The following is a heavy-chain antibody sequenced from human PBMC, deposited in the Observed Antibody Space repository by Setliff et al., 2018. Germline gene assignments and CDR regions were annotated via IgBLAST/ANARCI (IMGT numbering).Heavy chain of an antibody. V-gene: IGHV1-2*02. CDR2: VNPIGGGA. Sequence: ASVKVSCKASGYIFAGYYMHWLRQTPGQGLEWMGYVNPIGGGATYAQRFQGRVTLTRDTSITTTYMELNSLRSDDTAIYYCARDLNRWFGEFAFDIWGQGTMVTVSS. CDR1: GYIFAGYY. J-gene: IGHJ3*02. D-gene: IGHD3-10*01. CDR3: ARDLNRWFGEFAFDI.